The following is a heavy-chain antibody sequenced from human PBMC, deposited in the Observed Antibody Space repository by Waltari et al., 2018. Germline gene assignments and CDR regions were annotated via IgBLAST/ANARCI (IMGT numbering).Heavy chain of an antibody. CDR2: IYSGGST. CDR1: ASTVSTTY. V-gene: IGHV3-53*02. Sequence: EVQLVETGGGLIQPGGSLRLSCAASASTVSTTYRSWVRQAPGKGLEWVSVIYSGGSTYYADSVKGRFTISRDNSKNTLYLQMNSLRAEDTAVYYCARYSSGLDYWGQGTLVTVSS. D-gene: IGHD6-19*01. CDR3: ARYSSGLDY. J-gene: IGHJ4*02.